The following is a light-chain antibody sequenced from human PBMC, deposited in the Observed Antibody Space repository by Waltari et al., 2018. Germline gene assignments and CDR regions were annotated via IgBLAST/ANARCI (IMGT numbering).Light chain of an antibody. CDR3: QQYDNFPLT. J-gene: IGKJ4*01. Sequence: DIQMTQSPSSLSASVGDRVTITCQASQDITNYLNWYQQKPGKVPKLLIYDASNLETGVPLRFSGSGSATEFNFTISGLQPEDIGTYYCQQYDNFPLTFGGGTKVEIK. CDR1: QDITNY. CDR2: DAS. V-gene: IGKV1-33*01.